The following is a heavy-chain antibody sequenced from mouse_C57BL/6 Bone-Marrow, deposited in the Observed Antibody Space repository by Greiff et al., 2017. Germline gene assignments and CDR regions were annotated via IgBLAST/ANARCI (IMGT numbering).Heavy chain of an antibody. CDR3: ARDSNYGYFDF. D-gene: IGHD2-5*01. J-gene: IGHJ1*03. Sequence: EVKLLQSGPELVKPGASVKISCKASGYTFTDYYMNWVKQSHGKSLEWIGDINPNNGGTSYNQKFKGKATLTVDKSSSTAYMELRILTSEDSAVYYCARDSNYGYFDFWGTGTTLTVSS. CDR2: INPNNGGT. V-gene: IGHV1-26*01. CDR1: GYTFTDYY.